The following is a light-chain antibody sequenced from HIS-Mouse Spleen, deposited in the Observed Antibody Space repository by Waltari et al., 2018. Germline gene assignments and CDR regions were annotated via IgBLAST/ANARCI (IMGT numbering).Light chain of an antibody. J-gene: IGKJ1*01. CDR3: QQLNSYPPT. Sequence: DIQLTQSPSFLSASVRDRVTITSRASQGISSYLAWYQQKPGKAPKLLIYAASTLQSGVASRFSGSGSGTEFTLTISSLQPEDCATYYCQQLNSYPPTFGQGTKVEIK. CDR1: QGISSY. CDR2: AAS. V-gene: IGKV1-9*01.